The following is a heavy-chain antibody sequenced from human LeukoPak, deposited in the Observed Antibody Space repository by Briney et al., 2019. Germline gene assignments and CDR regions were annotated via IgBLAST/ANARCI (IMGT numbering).Heavy chain of an antibody. CDR2: ISSNGDAT. CDR3: AREGYSSGHCGCGDY. J-gene: IGHJ4*02. CDR1: GFTFSSYA. V-gene: IGHV3-23*01. Sequence: GGSLRLSCAASGFTFSSYAMSWVRQAPGKGLEWVSTISSNGDATHYADSVKGRFTISRDNSRNTLFLQMNSLRVEDTAEYFCAREGYSSGHCGCGDYWDQGTLVTVSS. D-gene: IGHD6-19*01.